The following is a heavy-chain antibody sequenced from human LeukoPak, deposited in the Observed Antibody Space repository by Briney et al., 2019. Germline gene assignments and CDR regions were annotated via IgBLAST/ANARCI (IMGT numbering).Heavy chain of an antibody. CDR3: ARGGSLWFGQAKYYYYGMDA. V-gene: IGHV1-2*02. D-gene: IGHD3-10*01. CDR2: INPNSGGT. CDR1: GYTFPGYS. J-gene: IGHJ6*02. Sequence: ASVKVPCKASGYTFPGYSMHWVRQAPGQRLEWMGWINPNSGGTNYAQKFQGRVTMTRDTSISTAYMELSRLRSDDTAVYYCARGGSLWFGQAKYYYYGMDAWGQGTTVTVSS.